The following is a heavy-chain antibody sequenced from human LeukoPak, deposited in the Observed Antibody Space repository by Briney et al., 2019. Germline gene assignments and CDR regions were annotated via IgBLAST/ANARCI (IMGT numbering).Heavy chain of an antibody. V-gene: IGHV3-30*18. Sequence: GGSLRLSCAASGFTFSSYGMHWVRQAPGKGLEWVGVISYDGSNKYYADSVKGRFTISRDNSKNTRYLQMNSSRAEDTAIYYYAKELPYDIVVVPAAIAEYYFDYWGQGTLVTVSS. D-gene: IGHD2-2*02. J-gene: IGHJ4*02. CDR1: GFTFSSYG. CDR2: ISYDGSNK. CDR3: AKELPYDIVVVPAAIAEYYFDY.